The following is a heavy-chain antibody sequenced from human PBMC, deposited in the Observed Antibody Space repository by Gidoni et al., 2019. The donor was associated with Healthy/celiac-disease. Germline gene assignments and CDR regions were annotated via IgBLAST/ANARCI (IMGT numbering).Heavy chain of an antibody. CDR3: ARTVVVPAAKGNYYYGMDV. CDR1: GGTFSSYA. D-gene: IGHD2-2*01. Sequence: QVQLVQSGAEVKKPGSSVKVSCKASGGTFSSYAISWVRQAPGQGLEWMGGIIPIFGTANYAQKFQGRVTITADESTSTAYMELSSLRSEDTAVYYCARTVVVPAAKGNYYYGMDVWGQGTTVTVSS. CDR2: IIPIFGTA. J-gene: IGHJ6*02. V-gene: IGHV1-69*01.